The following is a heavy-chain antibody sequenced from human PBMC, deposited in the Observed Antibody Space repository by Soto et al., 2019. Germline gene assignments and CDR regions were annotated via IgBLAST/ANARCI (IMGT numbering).Heavy chain of an antibody. CDR3: ARRERAAGTDWWFDP. D-gene: IGHD6-13*01. J-gene: IGHJ5*02. CDR2: IYYSGST. CDR1: GGSISSSSFH. Sequence: QLQLQESGPGLVKPSETLSLTCTVSGGSISSSSFHWGWIRQPPGKGLEWIGSIYYSGSTYYSPSLKSRVTISVETPKNQFALKLSSVTAADTAVYYCARRERAAGTDWWFDPWGQGTLVTVSS. V-gene: IGHV4-39*01.